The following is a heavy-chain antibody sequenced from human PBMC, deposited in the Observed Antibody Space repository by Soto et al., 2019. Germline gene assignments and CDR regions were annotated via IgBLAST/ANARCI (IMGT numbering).Heavy chain of an antibody. CDR2: ISGSGGST. CDR1: GFTFSSYA. Sequence: GGSLRLSCAASGFTFSSYAMSWVRKAPGKGLEWVSAISGSGGSTYYADSVKGRFTISRDNSKNTLYLQMNSLRAEDTAVYYCAKRPMITFGGVISGDYWGQGTLVTVSS. J-gene: IGHJ4*02. CDR3: AKRPMITFGGVISGDY. D-gene: IGHD3-16*02. V-gene: IGHV3-23*01.